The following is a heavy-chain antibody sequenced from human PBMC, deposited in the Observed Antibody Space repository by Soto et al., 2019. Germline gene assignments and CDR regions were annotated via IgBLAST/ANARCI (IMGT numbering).Heavy chain of an antibody. V-gene: IGHV3-30*03. D-gene: IGHD3-10*01. J-gene: IGHJ4*02. CDR2: ISKDGSHK. CDR3: ARSRSGAVADSFDF. CDR1: GFSFSRYD. Sequence: HPXGSLRLSCSASGFSFSRYDNHWVRQAPGKGLEWVAVISKDGSHKYYLESVKGRFTISRDNSKNILSLQMNSLRDEDTAVYYCARSRSGAVADSFDFWGQGTLVTVSS.